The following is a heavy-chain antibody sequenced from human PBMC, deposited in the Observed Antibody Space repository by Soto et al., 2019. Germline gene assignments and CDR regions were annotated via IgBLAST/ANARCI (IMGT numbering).Heavy chain of an antibody. J-gene: IGHJ4*02. CDR3: ARRKERSGPHYFDY. V-gene: IGHV4-61*01. CDR2: IHYSGST. Sequence: PSETLSLTCTVSGGSVSSGHYYWSWIRQPPGKGLEWIGYIHYSGSTKYNHSLKSRVTISVDTSISTVYMELSGLRPDDTAVYYCARRKERSGPHYFDYWGQGSQVTVSS. CDR1: GGSVSSGHYY. D-gene: IGHD6-25*01.